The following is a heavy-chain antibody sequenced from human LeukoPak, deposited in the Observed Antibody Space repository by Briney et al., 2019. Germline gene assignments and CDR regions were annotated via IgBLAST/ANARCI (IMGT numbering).Heavy chain of an antibody. V-gene: IGHV1-46*01. CDR1: GYTFTSYY. J-gene: IGHJ6*03. CDR3: ARDRVATIHYYYYMDV. CDR2: INPSGGST. Sequence: ASVTVSCKASGYTFTSYYMHWVRQAPGQGLEWMGIINPSGGSTSYAQKFQGRVTMTRDMSTSTVYMELSSLRSEDTAVYYCARDRVATIHYYYYMDVWGKGTTVTVSS. D-gene: IGHD5-12*01.